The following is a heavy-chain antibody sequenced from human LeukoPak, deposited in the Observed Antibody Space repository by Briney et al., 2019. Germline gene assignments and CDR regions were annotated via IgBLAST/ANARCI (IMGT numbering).Heavy chain of an antibody. CDR3: ARAKGGIAVAGVWFDP. V-gene: IGHV3-30*04. CDR2: ISYDGSNK. D-gene: IGHD6-19*01. J-gene: IGHJ5*02. Sequence: GRPLRLSCAASGFTFSSYAMHWVRQAPGKGLEWVAVISYDGSNKYYADSVKGRFTISRDNSKNTLYLQMNSLRAEDTAVYYCARAKGGIAVAGVWFDPWGQGTLVTVSS. CDR1: GFTFSSYA.